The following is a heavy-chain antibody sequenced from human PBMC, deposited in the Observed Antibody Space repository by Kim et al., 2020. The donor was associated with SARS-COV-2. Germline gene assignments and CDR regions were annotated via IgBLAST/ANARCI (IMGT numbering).Heavy chain of an antibody. V-gene: IGHV3-11*04. CDR3: ARVGYYYGSDSPHFDY. J-gene: IGHJ4*02. D-gene: IGHD3-10*01. Sequence: SVKGRFTISRDNAKNSLYLQMNSLRAEDTAVYYCARVGYYYGSDSPHFDYWGQGTLVTVSS.